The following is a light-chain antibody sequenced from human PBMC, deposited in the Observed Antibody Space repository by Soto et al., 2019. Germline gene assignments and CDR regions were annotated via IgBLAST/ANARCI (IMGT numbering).Light chain of an antibody. CDR1: SSDVGGYNY. Sequence: QSALTQPASVSGSPGQSITISCTGTSSDVGGYNYVSWYQQHPGKAPKLMIYEVSNRPSGVSNRFSGSKSGNTASLTISGLQAEDAADYYCSSYTSSSIDYVFGTWTKITVL. CDR3: SSYTSSSIDYV. J-gene: IGLJ1*01. V-gene: IGLV2-14*01. CDR2: EVS.